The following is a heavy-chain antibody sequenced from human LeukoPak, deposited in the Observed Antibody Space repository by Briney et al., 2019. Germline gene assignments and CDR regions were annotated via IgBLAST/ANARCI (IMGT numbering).Heavy chain of an antibody. V-gene: IGHV3-21*01. D-gene: IGHD6-6*01. J-gene: IGHJ4*02. Sequence: GGSLRLSCAASGFTFSSYSMNWVRQAPGKGLEWVSSISSSSYIYYADSVKGRFTISRDNPNNLLSLQINSLRAEDTAVYYCARGDGSSSGLYFQYWGQGTLVTVSS. CDR2: ISSSSYI. CDR3: ARGDGSSSGLYFQY. CDR1: GFTFSSYS.